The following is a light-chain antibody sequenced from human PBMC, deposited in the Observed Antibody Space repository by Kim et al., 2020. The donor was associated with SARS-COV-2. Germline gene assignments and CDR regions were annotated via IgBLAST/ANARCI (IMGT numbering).Light chain of an antibody. J-gene: IGLJ1*01. V-gene: IGLV2-14*03. CDR1: SSDVGGYNY. CDR2: DVS. CDR3: TSYTSSTTYV. Sequence: GQSITISCTGTSSDVGGYNYVSWYQQHPGKAPKLLIYDVSNRPSGVSNRFSGSKYGNTASLTISGLQVEDEADYYCTSYTSSTTYVFGTGTKVTVL.